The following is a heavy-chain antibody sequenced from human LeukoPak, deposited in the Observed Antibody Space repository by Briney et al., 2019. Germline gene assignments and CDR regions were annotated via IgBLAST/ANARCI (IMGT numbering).Heavy chain of an antibody. CDR2: ISGSGGNT. J-gene: IGHJ4*02. CDR1: GFTFPNYV. Sequence: GGSLRLSCAASGFTFPNYVMSWVRQAPGKGLEWVSGISGSGGNTYYADSVKGRFTISRDNSKNTLYLQMNSLRAEDTAVYYCARRPTHTGMSSFDYWGQGTLVTVSS. D-gene: IGHD3-10*01. V-gene: IGHV3-23*01. CDR3: ARRPTHTGMSSFDY.